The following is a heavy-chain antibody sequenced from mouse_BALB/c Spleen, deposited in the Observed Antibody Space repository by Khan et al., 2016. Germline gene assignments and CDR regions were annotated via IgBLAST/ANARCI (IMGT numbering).Heavy chain of an antibody. CDR3: ARMVGSYAMDY. D-gene: IGHD1-1*02. CDR2: ISSGSTNI. V-gene: IGHV5-17*02. CDR1: GFTFSGFG. J-gene: IGHJ4*01. Sequence: EVELVESGGDLVQPGGSRKLSCAASGFTFSGFGMHWVRQAPEKGLEWVAYISSGSTNIYYADTVKGRFTISRDNPKNTLFLQKTSLRSEDTAMYYCARMVGSYAMDYWGQGTSVTVSS.